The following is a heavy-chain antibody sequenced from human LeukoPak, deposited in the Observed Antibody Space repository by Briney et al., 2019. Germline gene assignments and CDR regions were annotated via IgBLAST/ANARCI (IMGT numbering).Heavy chain of an antibody. CDR3: VRERYHGSGAPKFDF. V-gene: IGHV3-21*01. CDR2: ISGSGSYI. Sequence: GSLRLSCAASGFTFSSYSMNWVRQTPSKGLEWVSCISGSGSYIYYADSVKGRFTISRDNAKNSLNLQVNSLRAEDTAVYYCVRERYHGSGAPKFDFWGQGTLVTVSS. CDR1: GFTFSSYS. D-gene: IGHD3-10*01. J-gene: IGHJ4*02.